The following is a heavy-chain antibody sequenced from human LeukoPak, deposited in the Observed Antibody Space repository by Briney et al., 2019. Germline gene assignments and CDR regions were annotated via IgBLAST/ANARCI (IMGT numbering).Heavy chain of an antibody. V-gene: IGHV1-69*04. CDR3: ARDPGIAVAGTIWYFDL. J-gene: IGHJ2*01. CDR1: GGTFSSYA. CDR2: IIPILGIA. D-gene: IGHD6-19*01. Sequence: GASVKVSCKASGGTFSSYAISLVRQAPGQGLEWMGRIIPILGIANYAQKFQGRVTITADKSTSTAYMELSSLRSEDTAVYYCARDPGIAVAGTIWYFDLWGRGTLVTVSS.